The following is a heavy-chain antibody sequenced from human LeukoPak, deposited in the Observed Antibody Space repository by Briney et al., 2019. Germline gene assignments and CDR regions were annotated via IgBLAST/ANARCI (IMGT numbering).Heavy chain of an antibody. CDR1: GYTFTSYY. CDR3: ARGEGMGPYYDSSGYYLDV. J-gene: IGHJ6*02. V-gene: IGHV1-2*02. Sequence: ASVKVSCKASGYTFTSYYMHWVRQAPGQGLEWMGWINPKNGGTNYAQKFQGRVTMTRDTSISTAYMELSRLRSDDTAVYYCARGEGMGPYYDSSGYYLDVWGQGTTVTVSS. D-gene: IGHD3-22*01. CDR2: INPKNGGT.